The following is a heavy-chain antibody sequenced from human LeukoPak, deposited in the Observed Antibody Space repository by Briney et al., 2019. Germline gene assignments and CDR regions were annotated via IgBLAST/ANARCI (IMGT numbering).Heavy chain of an antibody. Sequence: ASVKVSCKASGYTFTGYYMHWVRQAPGQGLEWMGWINPNSGGTNYAQKFQGRVTMTRDTSISTAYMELSRLRSGDTAVYYCARGRYYDSSGYYGMYYYYYGMDVWGQGTTVTVSS. D-gene: IGHD3-22*01. J-gene: IGHJ6*02. V-gene: IGHV1-2*02. CDR1: GYTFTGYY. CDR2: INPNSGGT. CDR3: ARGRYYDSSGYYGMYYYYYGMDV.